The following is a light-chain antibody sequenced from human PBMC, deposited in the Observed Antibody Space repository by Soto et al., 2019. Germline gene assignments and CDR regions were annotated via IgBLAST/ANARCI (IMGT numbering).Light chain of an antibody. CDR1: QSVRSTY. CDR2: GAS. Sequence: EIVLTQSPGTLSLSPGERATLSCRASQSVRSTYFAWYQHKPGQAPRLLIYGASNRATGIPDRFSGSGSGTDFTLTISRLEPEDFAVYYCQQYVTSPWAFGQGTKVDIK. V-gene: IGKV3-20*01. J-gene: IGKJ1*01. CDR3: QQYVTSPWA.